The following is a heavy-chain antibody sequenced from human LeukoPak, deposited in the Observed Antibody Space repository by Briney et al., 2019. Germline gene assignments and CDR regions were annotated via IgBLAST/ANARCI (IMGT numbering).Heavy chain of an antibody. Sequence: GGSLRLSCVASGFTFGSYSMNWVRQAPGKGLEWVSYISGGSSTIHYADSVKGRFTISRDNAKNSLYLQMNSLRDEDTALYYCARDYGYSSSFDYWGQGTLVTVSS. CDR1: GFTFGSYS. D-gene: IGHD6-13*01. V-gene: IGHV3-48*02. J-gene: IGHJ4*02. CDR2: ISGGSSTI. CDR3: ARDYGYSSSFDY.